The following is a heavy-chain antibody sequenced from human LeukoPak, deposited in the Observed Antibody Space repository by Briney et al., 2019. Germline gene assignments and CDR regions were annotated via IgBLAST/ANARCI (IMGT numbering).Heavy chain of an antibody. CDR1: GFTFSTYA. Sequence: GGSLRLSCSASGFTFSTYAMHWVRQAPGKGLESVSAISSSGGTTEYAESVKGRFTISRDNSKNTLYLQMSSLTSEDTALYYCAKRGGWYFDYWGQGTLVTVSS. CDR2: ISSSGGTT. CDR3: AKRGGWYFDY. D-gene: IGHD1-26*01. V-gene: IGHV3-64*03. J-gene: IGHJ4*02.